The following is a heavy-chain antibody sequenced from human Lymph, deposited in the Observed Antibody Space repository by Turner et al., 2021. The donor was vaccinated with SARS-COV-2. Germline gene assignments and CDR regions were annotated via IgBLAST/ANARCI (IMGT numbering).Heavy chain of an antibody. D-gene: IGHD2-15*01. Sequence: EVQLVESGGGVVQPGGSRRLPCAVSGFTFDDDAMYWVRQDARKGLEWVSLISGDGGGTYYANSVKGRFTISRDNSKNSLSLQMNSLRAEDTALYYCAKDPGYCSGGSCYSRTYFDFWGQGTLVTVSA. V-gene: IGHV3-43*02. CDR1: GFTFDDDA. J-gene: IGHJ4*02. CDR3: AKDPGYCSGGSCYSRTYFDF. CDR2: ISGDGGGT.